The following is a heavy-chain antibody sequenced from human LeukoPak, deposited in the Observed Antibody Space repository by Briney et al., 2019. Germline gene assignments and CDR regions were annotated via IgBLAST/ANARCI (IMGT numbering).Heavy chain of an antibody. Sequence: SETLSLTCTVSGGSMSPCHWGWIRQPPRKGLEWTGYIYYSGSTNYNPSLKSRVTISVDTSKNQFSLKLSSVTAADTAIYYCARAVSGRFDYWGQGTLVTVSS. D-gene: IGHD6-19*01. J-gene: IGHJ4*02. V-gene: IGHV4-59*08. CDR2: IYYSGST. CDR1: GGSMSPCH. CDR3: ARAVSGRFDY.